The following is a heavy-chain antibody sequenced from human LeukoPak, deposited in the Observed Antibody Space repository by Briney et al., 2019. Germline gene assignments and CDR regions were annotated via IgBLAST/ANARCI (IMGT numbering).Heavy chain of an antibody. D-gene: IGHD3-10*01. CDR2: INWDGSST. CDR3: ARARRGSSYYFDY. V-gene: IGHV3-20*04. J-gene: IGHJ4*02. CDR1: GFTFDDYG. Sequence: GGSLRLSCAASGFTFDDYGMSWVRQAPGKGLEWVSGINWDGSSTGYADSVKGRFTISRDNAKNSLYLQMNSLRAEDTALYSCARARRGSSYYFDYWGQGTLVTVSS.